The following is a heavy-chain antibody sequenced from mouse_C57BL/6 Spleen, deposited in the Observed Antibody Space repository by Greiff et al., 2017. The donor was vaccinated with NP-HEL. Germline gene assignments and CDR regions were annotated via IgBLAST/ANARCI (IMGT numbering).Heavy chain of an antibody. CDR2: IRNKANGYTT. CDR1: GFTFTDYY. CDR3: ARALHYYGSSSWYFDV. V-gene: IGHV7-3*01. D-gene: IGHD1-1*01. J-gene: IGHJ1*03. Sequence: DVQLVESGGGLVQPGGSLSLSCAASGFTFTDYYMSWVRQPPGKALEWLGFIRNKANGYTTEYSASVTGRFTISRDNYQSILYLQMNALRAEDSATYYCARALHYYGSSSWYFDVWGTGTTVTVSS.